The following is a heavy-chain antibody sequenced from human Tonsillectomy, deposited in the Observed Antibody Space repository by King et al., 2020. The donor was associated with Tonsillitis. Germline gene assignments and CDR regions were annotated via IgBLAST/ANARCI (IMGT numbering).Heavy chain of an antibody. CDR2: IKSKTDGGTT. CDR1: GFTFSNAW. V-gene: IGHV3-15*01. J-gene: IGHJ4*02. D-gene: IGHD2-2*01. Sequence: QLVQSGGGLIKPGGSLRLSCAASGFTFSNAWMSWVRQAPGKGLEWVGRIKSKTDGGTTDHAAPVKGRFTISRDDSKNTLYLQMNSLKTEDTAVYYCTTLSYCSSTSCYDLYYFDYWGQGTLVTVSS. CDR3: TTLSYCSSTSCYDLYYFDY.